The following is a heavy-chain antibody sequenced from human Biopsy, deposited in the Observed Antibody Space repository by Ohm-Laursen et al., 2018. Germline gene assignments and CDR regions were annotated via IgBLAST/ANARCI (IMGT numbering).Heavy chain of an antibody. V-gene: IGHV3-9*01. Sequence: SLRLSCAASRFTFEDYAMHWVRLTPGKGLEWVSGIDWNRGSIAYGDSVKGRFTISRDNGKNFLYLQMSSLRVEDTALYFCAKDKGVHINYGDLYYFDSWGPGTMVTVSA. CDR1: RFTFEDYA. CDR2: IDWNRGSI. CDR3: AKDKGVHINYGDLYYFDS. J-gene: IGHJ4*02. D-gene: IGHD3-10*01.